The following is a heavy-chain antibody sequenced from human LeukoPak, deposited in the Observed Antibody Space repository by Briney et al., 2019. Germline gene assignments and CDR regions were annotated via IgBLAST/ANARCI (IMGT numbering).Heavy chain of an antibody. D-gene: IGHD7-27*01. CDR3: ARDKPWGAHTTPYDY. V-gene: IGHV1-18*01. CDR2: ISAYNGNI. J-gene: IGHJ4*02. CDR1: GYTFTSYG. Sequence: ASVKVSCKASGYTFTSYGISWVRQAPGQGLEWMGWISAYNGNINYAQKLQGRVTMTTDTSTSTAYMELRSLRSDDTAVYYCARDKPWGAHTTPYDYWGQGTLVTVSS.